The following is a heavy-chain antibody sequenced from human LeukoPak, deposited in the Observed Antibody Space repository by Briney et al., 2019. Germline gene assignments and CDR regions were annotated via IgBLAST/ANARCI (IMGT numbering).Heavy chain of an antibody. CDR1: GFSVSSYT. J-gene: IGHJ4*02. CDR3: AREGDSSGSFDY. CDR2: ISYDGTNE. D-gene: IGHD6-19*01. V-gene: IGHV3-30*04. Sequence: PGGSLRLSCAGSGFSVSSYTMHWGRQAPGKGLEWVAIISYDGTNEYYADSVKGRFTISRDNSKNTLYLQVNSLRAEDTAVYYCAREGDSSGSFDYWGQGTLVTVSS.